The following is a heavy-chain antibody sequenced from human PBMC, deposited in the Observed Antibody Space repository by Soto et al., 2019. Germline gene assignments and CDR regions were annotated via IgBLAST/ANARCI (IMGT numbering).Heavy chain of an antibody. V-gene: IGHV3-74*01. CDR3: ARDYYGLLTGYYTDY. J-gene: IGHJ4*02. Sequence: EVQLVESGGDLVQRGGTLRRSCAASGFPFSSYWMHWVRHTPGKGLDWVARISGDGVTTYYADSVTGRFTVSRDNAKNTLSLRISGLRAEDTAVYYCARDYYGLLTGYYTDYWGQGTLVSVSS. CDR1: GFPFSSYW. CDR2: ISGDGVTT. D-gene: IGHD3-9*01.